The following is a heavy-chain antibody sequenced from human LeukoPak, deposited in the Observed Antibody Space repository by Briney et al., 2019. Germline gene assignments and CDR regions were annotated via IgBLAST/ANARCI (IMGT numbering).Heavy chain of an antibody. CDR2: IYTSGST. CDR3: ARASRSIAAAPPLDYYMDV. D-gene: IGHD6-13*01. CDR1: GGSISSGGYY. Sequence: PSQTLSLTCTVSGGSISSGGYYWSWIRQPAGKGLEWIGRIYTSGSTNYNPSLKSRVTMSVDTSKNQFSLKLSSVTAADTAVYYCARASRSIAAAPPLDYYMDVWGKGTTVTVSS. J-gene: IGHJ6*03. V-gene: IGHV4-61*02.